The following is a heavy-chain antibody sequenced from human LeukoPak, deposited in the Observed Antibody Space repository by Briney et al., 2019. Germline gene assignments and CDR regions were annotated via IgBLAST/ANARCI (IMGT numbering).Heavy chain of an antibody. Sequence: KPGGSLSVSCAASGFTFSDYYLSWIRQAPGKGLEWVSYISSSSSYTNYADPVKGRFTISRDNAKNSLYLQMNSLRAEDTAVYYCARDESSSWLFDYWGQGTLVTVSS. CDR1: GFTFSDYY. CDR2: ISSSSSYT. V-gene: IGHV3-11*05. D-gene: IGHD6-13*01. J-gene: IGHJ4*02. CDR3: ARDESSSWLFDY.